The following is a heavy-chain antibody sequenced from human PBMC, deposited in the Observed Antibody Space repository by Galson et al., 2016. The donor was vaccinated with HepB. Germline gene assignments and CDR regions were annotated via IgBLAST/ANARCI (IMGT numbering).Heavy chain of an antibody. CDR1: DLVLSANS. CDR3: AKLKYNTIWYIDY. CDR2: SSNKANSYTT. V-gene: IGHV3-72*01. J-gene: IGHJ4*02. Sequence: SLRLSCAVSDLVLSANSMDWVRQAPGKGLEWVGHSSNKANSYTTEYAASVKGRFTISRDDSSNSLFLQMNSLKTEDTAVYYCAKLKYNTIWYIDYWGQGTLVTVSS. D-gene: IGHD1-14*01.